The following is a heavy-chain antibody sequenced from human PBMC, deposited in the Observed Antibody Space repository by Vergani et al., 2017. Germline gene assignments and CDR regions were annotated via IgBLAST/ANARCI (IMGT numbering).Heavy chain of an antibody. CDR2: ISASGAPT. CDR3: ARAYGRYDWFDY. D-gene: IGHD1-20*01. J-gene: IGHJ4*01. CDR1: GFIFSTYA. Sequence: EVQLLESGGDLVQPGGSLRLSCTASGFIFSTYAMSWVRQAPGKGLEWVYGISASGAPTYYAESVKGRVTISRDNSKNTLYLQMNSLRVEDTAVYYCARAYGRYDWFDYWCQRTLVTVSS. V-gene: IGHV3-23*01.